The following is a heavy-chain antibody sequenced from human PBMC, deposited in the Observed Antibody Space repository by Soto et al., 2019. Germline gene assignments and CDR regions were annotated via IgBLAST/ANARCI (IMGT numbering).Heavy chain of an antibody. J-gene: IGHJ4*02. CDR2: IYYSGST. D-gene: IGHD3-10*01. CDR3: ARWAGYYGSGSYYNKNYFDY. Sequence: SETLSLTCTVSGGSISSYYWSWIRQPPGKGLEWIGYIYYSGSTNYNPSLKSRVTISVDTSKNQFSLKLSSVTAADTAVYYCARWAGYYGSGSYYNKNYFDYWGQGTLVTVSS. V-gene: IGHV4-59*08. CDR1: GGSISSYY.